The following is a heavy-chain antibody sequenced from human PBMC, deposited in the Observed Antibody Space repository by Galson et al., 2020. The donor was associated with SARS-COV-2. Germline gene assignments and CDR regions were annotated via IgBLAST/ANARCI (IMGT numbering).Heavy chain of an antibody. CDR3: AKEFYYDSSGPLDAFDI. J-gene: IGHJ3*02. D-gene: IGHD3-22*01. Sequence: GGSLRLSCAASGFTFSSYWMHWVRQAPGKGLVWVSRINSDGSSTTYADSVKGRFTISRDKAKNTLYLQMNSLRAKDTAVYYCAKEFYYDSSGPLDAFDIWGQGTMVTVSS. V-gene: IGHV3-74*01. CDR2: INSDGSST. CDR1: GFTFSSYW.